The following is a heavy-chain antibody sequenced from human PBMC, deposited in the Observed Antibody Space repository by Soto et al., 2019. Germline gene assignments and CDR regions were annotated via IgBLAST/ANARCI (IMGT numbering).Heavy chain of an antibody. V-gene: IGHV1-18*01. J-gene: IGHJ5*02. Sequence: GASVKVSCKASGYTFTSYDINWVRQATGQGLEWMGWMNPNNGNTNYAQKLQGRVTMTTDTSTSTAYMELRSLRSDDTAVYYCARTNRRKTNWFDPWGQGTLVTVSS. CDR2: MNPNNGNT. CDR1: GYTFTSYD. CDR3: ARTNRRKTNWFDP.